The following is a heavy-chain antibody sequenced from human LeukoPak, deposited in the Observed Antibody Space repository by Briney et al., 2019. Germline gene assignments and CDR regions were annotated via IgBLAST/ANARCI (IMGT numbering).Heavy chain of an antibody. CDR3: ARWASGYPQVGYYYYYMDV. V-gene: IGHV1-8*01. J-gene: IGHJ6*03. Sequence: ASVTLSSTASGYAFTIYDINWVRQATGQGRGWMGWMNTNSGNTGYTQKFQGRVTMTRNTSISTAYMELSSLRSEDTAVYYCARWASGYPQVGYYYYYMDVWGKGTTVTISS. D-gene: IGHD5-18*01. CDR1: GYAFTIYD. CDR2: MNTNSGNT.